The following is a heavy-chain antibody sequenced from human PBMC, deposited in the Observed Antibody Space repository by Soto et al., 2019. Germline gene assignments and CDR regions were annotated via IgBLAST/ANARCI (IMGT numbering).Heavy chain of an antibody. V-gene: IGHV4-34*01. J-gene: IGHJ6*03. D-gene: IGHD2-2*01. CDR3: ARVGCSSTSCYPYYYYMDV. Sequence: QVQLQQWGAGLLKPSETLSLTCAVYGGSFSGYYWSWIRQPPGKGLEWIGEINHSGSTNYNPSLKSRVTISVDTSKNQFSLKLSSVTAADTAVYYCARVGCSSTSCYPYYYYMDVWGKGTTVTVSS. CDR1: GGSFSGYY. CDR2: INHSGST.